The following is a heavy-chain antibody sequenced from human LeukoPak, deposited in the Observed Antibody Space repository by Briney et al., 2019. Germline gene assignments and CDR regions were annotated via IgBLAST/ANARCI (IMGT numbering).Heavy chain of an antibody. CDR1: GFTLSSNV. V-gene: IGHV3-53*01. CDR2: IYSGGST. Sequence: GGSLRLSCAPSGFTLSSNVMSWVRQSPGKGREWCSVIYSGGSTYYADSVKGRCTISRDNSKNTLYLQMNSLRGDDTAVYYCARAPFESWGQGTLVTVSS. J-gene: IGHJ4*02. CDR3: ARAPFES.